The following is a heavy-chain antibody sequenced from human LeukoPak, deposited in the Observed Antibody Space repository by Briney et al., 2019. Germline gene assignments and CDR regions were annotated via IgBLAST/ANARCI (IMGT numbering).Heavy chain of an antibody. CDR1: GFTFSSYG. Sequence: GGSLRLSCAASGFTFSSYGMHWVRQAPGKGLEWVAVISYDGSNKYYADSVKGRFTISRDNSQNTLYLQINSLRAEDTAVYYCAKDRRYFDLLFPDYWGQGTLVTVSS. V-gene: IGHV3-30*18. CDR2: ISYDGSNK. J-gene: IGHJ4*02. CDR3: AKDRRYFDLLFPDY. D-gene: IGHD3-9*01.